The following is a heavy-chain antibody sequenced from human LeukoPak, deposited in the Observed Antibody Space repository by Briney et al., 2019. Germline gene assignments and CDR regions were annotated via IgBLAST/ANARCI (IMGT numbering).Heavy chain of an antibody. CDR2: ISTSGSPL. Sequence: PGGSLRLSCAASGFTFTNYEMNWVRQAPGKGLEWVSYISTSGSPLYYADSVKGRFTISRDNAKNSLYLQMNSLRAEDTAVYYCARIYYDSSGSFFDYWGQGTLVTVSS. J-gene: IGHJ4*02. CDR1: GFTFTNYE. D-gene: IGHD3-22*01. V-gene: IGHV3-48*03. CDR3: ARIYYDSSGSFFDY.